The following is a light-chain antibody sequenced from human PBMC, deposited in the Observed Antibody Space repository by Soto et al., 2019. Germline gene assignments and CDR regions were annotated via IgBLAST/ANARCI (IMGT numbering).Light chain of an antibody. J-gene: IGLJ3*02. CDR3: CSYAGGIDWV. Sequence: QSALTQPPSASGSPGQSVTISCTGTSSDVGGHDHVSWYQQHPGKAPKLIIYEVNKRPSGVPDRFSASKSGNTASLTVSGLEAEHEADYYCCSYAGGIDWVFGGGTKLTVI. V-gene: IGLV2-8*01. CDR2: EVN. CDR1: SSDVGGHDH.